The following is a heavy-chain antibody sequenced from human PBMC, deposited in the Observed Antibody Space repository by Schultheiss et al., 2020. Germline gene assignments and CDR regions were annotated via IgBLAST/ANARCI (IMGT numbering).Heavy chain of an antibody. J-gene: IGHJ6*02. CDR3: ARDSQYCSGGSCYNRTPNSYYGMDV. CDR1: GGSISSYY. V-gene: IGHV4-4*07. CDR2: IYTSGST. D-gene: IGHD2-15*01. Sequence: SETLSLTCTVSGGSISSYYWSWIRQPAGKGLEWIGRIYTSGSTNYNPSLKSRVTMSVDTSKNQFSLKLSSVTAADTAVYYCARDSQYCSGGSCYNRTPNSYYGMDVWGQGTTVKVSS.